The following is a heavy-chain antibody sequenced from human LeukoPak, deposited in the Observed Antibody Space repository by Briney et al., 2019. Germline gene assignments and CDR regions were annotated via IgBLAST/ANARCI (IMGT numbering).Heavy chain of an antibody. D-gene: IGHD1-14*01. CDR3: ARDPSGGYFDY. Sequence: SVKVSCKASGGTFSSYVISWVRQAPGQGVEWMGGIIPIFGTANYAQKFQGRVTITAHESTSTAYMELSSLRSEDTAVYYCARDPSGGYFDYWGQGTLVTVSS. V-gene: IGHV1-69*01. CDR2: IIPIFGTA. CDR1: GGTFSSYV. J-gene: IGHJ4*02.